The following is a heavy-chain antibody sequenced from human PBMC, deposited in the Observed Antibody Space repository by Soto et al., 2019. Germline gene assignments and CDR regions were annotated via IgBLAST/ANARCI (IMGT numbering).Heavy chain of an antibody. Sequence: PSETQCLTCTVAGGSISGYYLNWIRQTPGKGVEWIGYFHNSGNPKYSSSLKSRVTISVDMSEKQSSLILTSVTAADTAVYYCARERYSSGWYLTYGMDVWGQGTTVTVSS. V-gene: IGHV4-59*01. J-gene: IGHJ6*02. CDR2: FHNSGNP. CDR3: ARERYSSGWYLTYGMDV. D-gene: IGHD6-19*01. CDR1: GGSISGYY.